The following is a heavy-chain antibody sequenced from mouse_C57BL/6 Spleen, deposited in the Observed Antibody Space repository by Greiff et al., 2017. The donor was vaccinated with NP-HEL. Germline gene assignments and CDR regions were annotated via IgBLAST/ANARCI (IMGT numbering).Heavy chain of an antibody. V-gene: IGHV1-39*01. Sequence: LVESGPELVKPGASVKISCKASGYSFTDYNMNWVKQSNGKSLEWIGVINPNYGTTSYNQKFKGKATLTVDQSSSTAYMQLNSLTSEDSAVYYCARSHYYSNSRRYFDYWGQGTTLTVSS. CDR1: GYSFTDYN. CDR3: ARSHYYSNSRRYFDY. D-gene: IGHD2-5*01. CDR2: INPNYGTT. J-gene: IGHJ2*01.